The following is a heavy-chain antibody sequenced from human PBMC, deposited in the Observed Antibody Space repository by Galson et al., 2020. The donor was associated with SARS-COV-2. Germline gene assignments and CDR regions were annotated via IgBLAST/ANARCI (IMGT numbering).Heavy chain of an antibody. J-gene: IGHJ6*02. V-gene: IGHV3-21*01. D-gene: IGHD4-17*01. CDR2: ISIRSTYI. Sequence: GESLKISCAASGFTFNTYNMNWVRQSPGRGLEWVSSISIRSTYIYYADSVKGRFTISRDNAKDSLYLQMNSLRAEDTGVYYCARDRPGGDYYYYGMDVWGQGTTVTVSS. CDR1: GFTFNTYN. CDR3: ARDRPGGDYYYYGMDV.